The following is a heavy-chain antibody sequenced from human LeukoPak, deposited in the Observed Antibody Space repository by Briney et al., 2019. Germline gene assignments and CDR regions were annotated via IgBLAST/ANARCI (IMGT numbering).Heavy chain of an antibody. CDR2: ISSSGSTI. D-gene: IGHD3-22*01. CDR1: GFTFSSYE. CDR3: AKGYYYDSSGYFDY. V-gene: IGHV3-48*03. J-gene: IGHJ4*02. Sequence: GGSLRLSCAASGFTFSSYEMNWVRQAPGKGLEWVSYISSSGSTIYYADSVKGRFTISRDNAKNSLYLQMNSLRAEDTAVYYCAKGYYYDSSGYFDYWGQGTLVTVSS.